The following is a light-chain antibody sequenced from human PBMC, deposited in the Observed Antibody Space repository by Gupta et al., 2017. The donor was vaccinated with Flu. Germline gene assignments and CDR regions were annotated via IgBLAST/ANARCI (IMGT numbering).Light chain of an antibody. Sequence: EIVLTQSPVTLSLSPGERATLSCRASQSVGTFLAWYQEKLGQPPRLLIYDASNRDTGIPARFSGSGSGTDFTLTISSREPEDFAIYFCQQRSNWPQYSFGQGTKLEIK. CDR1: QSVGTF. CDR2: DAS. V-gene: IGKV3-11*01. J-gene: IGKJ2*03. CDR3: QQRSNWPQYS.